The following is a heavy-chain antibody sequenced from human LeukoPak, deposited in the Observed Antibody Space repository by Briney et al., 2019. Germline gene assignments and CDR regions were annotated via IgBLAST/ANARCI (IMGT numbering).Heavy chain of an antibody. CDR2: ISYDGSNK. J-gene: IGHJ5*02. CDR3: ASHTTIFSP. V-gene: IGHV3-30*03. CDR1: GFTFSGYG. D-gene: IGHD3-3*01. Sequence: PGGSLRLSCAASGFTFSGYGIHWVRQAPGKGLEWVAVISYDGSNKYYADSVKGRFTISRDNSKNTLYLQMNSLRAEDTAVYYCASHTTIFSPWGQGTLVTVSS.